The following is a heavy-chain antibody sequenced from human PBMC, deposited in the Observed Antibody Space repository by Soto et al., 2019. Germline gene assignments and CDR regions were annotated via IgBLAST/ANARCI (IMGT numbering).Heavy chain of an antibody. CDR1: GGTLSNYN. Sequence: QVHLVQSGAGVKKPGSSVKVSCKASGGTLSNYNFNWVRQAPGQGLEWMGRISPILGITDYAQRFQGRVTITADKSTSIAYTEVNNLRSEDTAVYYCATSFATMRDNGFDPWGQGTLVTVSS. V-gene: IGHV1-69*02. CDR3: ATSFATMRDNGFDP. CDR2: ISPILGIT. J-gene: IGHJ5*02. D-gene: IGHD3-3*01.